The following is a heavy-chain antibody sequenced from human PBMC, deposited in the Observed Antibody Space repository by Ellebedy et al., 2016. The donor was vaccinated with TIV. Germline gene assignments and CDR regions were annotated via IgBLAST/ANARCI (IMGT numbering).Heavy chain of an antibody. Sequence: GGSLRLAXAASGVTFDDYAMHWVRQAPGKGLEWVSGISWNSGSIGYADSVKGRFTISRDNSKNTLYLQMNSLRAEDTAVYYCARDRTGTTIDYWGQGTLVTVSS. D-gene: IGHD1-1*01. V-gene: IGHV3-9*01. J-gene: IGHJ4*02. CDR1: GVTFDDYA. CDR2: ISWNSGSI. CDR3: ARDRTGTTIDY.